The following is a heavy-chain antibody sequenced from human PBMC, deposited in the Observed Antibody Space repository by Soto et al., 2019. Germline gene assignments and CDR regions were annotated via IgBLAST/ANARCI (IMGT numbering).Heavy chain of an antibody. V-gene: IGHV1-18*01. CDR2: INVYNGNT. Sequence: QVQLVQSGGEVKKPGASVKVSCKASGYTFTNYGISWVRQAPGQGLEWMGWINVYNGNTKYAQKVPGRVTMTTDTATRTAYRELRSLGSDDTAVSYCATGVGSGSSCNQYNGFAPWAQGTLVTVSS. CDR1: GYTFTNYG. CDR3: ATGVGSGSSCNQYNGFAP. J-gene: IGHJ5*02. D-gene: IGHD3-10*01.